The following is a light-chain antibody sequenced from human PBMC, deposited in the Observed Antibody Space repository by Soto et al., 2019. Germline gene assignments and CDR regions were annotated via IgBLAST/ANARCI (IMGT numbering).Light chain of an antibody. V-gene: IGLV2-14*03. J-gene: IGLJ1*01. Sequence: QSALTQPASVSGSPGQSITISCTGTNSDVGAYKPVSWYHHHPGKAPKLMIYDVSYRPSGVSNRFSGSQSGNTASLTISGLQPEDESDYYCSSSTTRGTRVFGTGTKLTVL. CDR3: SSSTTRGTRV. CDR2: DVS. CDR1: NSDVGAYKP.